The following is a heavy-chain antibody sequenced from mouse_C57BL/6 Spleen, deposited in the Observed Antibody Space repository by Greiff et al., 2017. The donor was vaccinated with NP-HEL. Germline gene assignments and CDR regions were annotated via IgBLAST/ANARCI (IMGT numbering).Heavy chain of an antibody. Sequence: EVQWVESGGGLVKPGGSLKLSCAASGFTFSDYGMHWVRQAPEKGLEWVAYISSGSSTIYYADTVKGRFTISRDNAKNTLFLQMTSLRSEDTAMYYCARVSDSSGYDYYAMDYWGQGTSVTVSS. CDR2: ISSGSSTI. CDR3: ARVSDSSGYDYYAMDY. V-gene: IGHV5-17*01. J-gene: IGHJ4*01. D-gene: IGHD3-2*02. CDR1: GFTFSDYG.